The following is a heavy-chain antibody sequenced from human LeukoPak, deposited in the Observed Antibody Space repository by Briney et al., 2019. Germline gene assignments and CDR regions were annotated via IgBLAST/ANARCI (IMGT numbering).Heavy chain of an antibody. CDR1: GFTVSSNY. CDR2: IYSGGST. J-gene: IGHJ6*03. D-gene: IGHD5-18*01. Sequence: PGGSLRLSCAASGFTVSSNYMSWVRQAPGKGLEWVSVIYSGGSTYYADSVKGRFTISRDNSKNTLYLQMSSLRAEDTAVYYCASSGYSYGSSYMDVWGKGTTVTVSS. CDR3: ASSGYSYGSSYMDV. V-gene: IGHV3-66*02.